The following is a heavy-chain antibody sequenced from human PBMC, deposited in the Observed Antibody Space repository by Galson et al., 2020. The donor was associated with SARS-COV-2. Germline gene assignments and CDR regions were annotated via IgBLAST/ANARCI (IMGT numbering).Heavy chain of an antibody. CDR1: GGSISSYY. V-gene: IGHV4-59*08. CDR2: IYYGGIT. D-gene: IGHD3-22*01. CDR3: ARHFYDVLDGFPLYYFGA. Sequence: SETLSLTCNVSGGSISSYYWSWIRQPPGKGLEWIGYIYYGGITNYNPSLKSRVARSIDTSKSQFSLKLSSVTAADTAVYYWARHFYDVLDGFPLYYFGAWGRGSLVTVSS. J-gene: IGHJ4*02.